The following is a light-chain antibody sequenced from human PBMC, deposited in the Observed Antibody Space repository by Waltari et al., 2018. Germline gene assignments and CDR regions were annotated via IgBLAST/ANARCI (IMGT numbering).Light chain of an antibody. J-gene: IGKJ4*01. CDR1: QNVNNY. CDR2: DAS. V-gene: IGKV3-11*01. CDR3: QQRGTWPIT. Sequence: EIVLTQSPATLSLSPGERATLSCRASQNVNNYLAWYQHKPGQAPRLHIYDASNRATGIPARFSGSQSGTDFSLTISSLEPEDFAVYYCQQRGTWPITFGGGTKVEIK.